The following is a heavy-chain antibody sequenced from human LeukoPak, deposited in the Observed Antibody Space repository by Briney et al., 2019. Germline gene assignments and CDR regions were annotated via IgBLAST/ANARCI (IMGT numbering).Heavy chain of an antibody. D-gene: IGHD2-21*02. CDR1: GGSISSGGYS. CDR2: IYHSGST. J-gene: IGHJ6*02. Sequence: SETLSLTCAVSGGSISSGGYSWSWIRQPPGKGLEWIGYIYHSGSTYYNPSLKSRVTISVDTSKNQFSLKLSSVTAADTAVYYCARERHIVVVTAIPLPYYYYGMDVWGQGTTVTVSS. CDR3: ARERHIVVVTAIPLPYYYYGMDV. V-gene: IGHV4-30-2*01.